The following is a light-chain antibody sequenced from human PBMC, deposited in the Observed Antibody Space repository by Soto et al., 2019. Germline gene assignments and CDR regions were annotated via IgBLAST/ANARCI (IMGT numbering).Light chain of an antibody. Sequence: EIVLTQSPGTLSLSPGERATLSCRASQRVSSSYLAWYQQKPGQAPRLFIYGASSRATGIPDRFSGSGSGTDVTLTISGLETEDFAVYYCQQYGSSPLTFGQGTKVEF. CDR3: QQYGSSPLT. J-gene: IGKJ1*01. CDR1: QRVSSSY. V-gene: IGKV3-20*01. CDR2: GAS.